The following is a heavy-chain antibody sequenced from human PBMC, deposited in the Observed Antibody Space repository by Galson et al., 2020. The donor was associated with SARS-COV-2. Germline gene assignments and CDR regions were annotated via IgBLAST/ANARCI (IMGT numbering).Heavy chain of an antibody. V-gene: IGHV3-48*04. CDR1: GFTFSSYS. CDR2: ITSPSSTI. D-gene: IGHD2-2*01. CDR3: ARDFRYCSTTSCYPLFDY. Sequence: GESLKISCAASGFTFSSYSMNWVRQAPGKGLEWLSYITSPSSTIYYADSVKGRFTISRDNAKNSLYLQMDSLRAEDTAVYYCARDFRYCSTTSCYPLFDYWGQGTLVTVSS. J-gene: IGHJ4*02.